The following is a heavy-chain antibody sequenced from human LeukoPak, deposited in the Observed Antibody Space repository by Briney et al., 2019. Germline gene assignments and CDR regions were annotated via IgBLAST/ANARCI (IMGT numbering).Heavy chain of an antibody. CDR3: ARSPYSSGWYYFDY. CDR2: IYSGGST. J-gene: IGHJ4*02. Sequence: PGGSLRLSCAASGFTVRSNYMSWVRQAPGKGLEWVSVIYSGGSTYYADSVKGRFTISRDNSKNTLYLQMNSLRAEDTAVYYCARSPYSSGWYYFDYWGQGTLVTVSS. D-gene: IGHD6-19*01. CDR1: GFTVRSNY. V-gene: IGHV3-66*02.